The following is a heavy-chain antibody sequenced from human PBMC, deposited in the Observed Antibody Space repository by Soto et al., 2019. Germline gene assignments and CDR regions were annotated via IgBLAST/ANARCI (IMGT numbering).Heavy chain of an antibody. D-gene: IGHD3-3*01. V-gene: IGHV3-30*18. CDR1: GFTFKSYG. Sequence: QMQLAESGGGVVQPGRSLRLSCVVSGFTFKSYGMHWVRQAPGRGLEWVAAISSYDGTKTYYGDSVKGRFTISRDNSKNALYVQMRSLRGEGTAIYFCAKADFGKVFYFGMDVWGQGSTVTVSS. CDR2: ISSYDGTKT. J-gene: IGHJ6*02. CDR3: AKADFGKVFYFGMDV.